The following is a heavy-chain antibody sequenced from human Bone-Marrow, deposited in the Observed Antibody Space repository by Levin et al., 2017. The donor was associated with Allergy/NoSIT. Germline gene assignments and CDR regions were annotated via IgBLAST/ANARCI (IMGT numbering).Heavy chain of an antibody. CDR2: INSDGST. J-gene: IGHJ4*02. V-gene: IGHV3-74*01. Sequence: LPGGSLRLSCAASGFTFSSYWMHWVRQAPGKGLVWVSRINSDGSTTYADSVKGRFTISRDNAKNTLYLQMNSLRAEDTAVYYCAGQGATPYWGQGTLVTVSS. CDR1: GFTFSSYW. CDR3: AGQGATPY. D-gene: IGHD5-12*01.